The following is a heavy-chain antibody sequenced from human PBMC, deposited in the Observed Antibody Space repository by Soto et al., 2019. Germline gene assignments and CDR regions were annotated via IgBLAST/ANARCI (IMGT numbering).Heavy chain of an antibody. V-gene: IGHV3-15*01. CDR2: IKSKTDGGTT. Sequence: PXGSLRLSVAASGFTFSNAWMSWVRQAPGKGLEWVGRIKSKTDGGTTDYAAPVKGRFTISRDDSKNTLYLQMNSLKTEDTAVYYCTTAGITGTTSLFYYYGMDVWGQGTTVTVSS. CDR3: TTAGITGTTSLFYYYGMDV. CDR1: GFTFSNAW. D-gene: IGHD1-7*01. J-gene: IGHJ6*02.